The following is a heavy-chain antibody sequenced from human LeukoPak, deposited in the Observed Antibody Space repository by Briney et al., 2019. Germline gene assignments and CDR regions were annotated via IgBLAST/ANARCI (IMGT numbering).Heavy chain of an antibody. J-gene: IGHJ4*02. V-gene: IGHV3-9*01. CDR1: GFKLDEYV. Sequence: GGSLRLSCEASGFKLDEYVMHWVRQAPGKGLEWVSGINWNSGSIDYADSVKGRFTISRDNAKNFLHVQMNNLSAEDTALYYCAKGTQRGNSGWGYFIDYWGQGTLVTVSS. D-gene: IGHD3-10*01. CDR3: AKGTQRGNSGWGYFIDY. CDR2: INWNSGSI.